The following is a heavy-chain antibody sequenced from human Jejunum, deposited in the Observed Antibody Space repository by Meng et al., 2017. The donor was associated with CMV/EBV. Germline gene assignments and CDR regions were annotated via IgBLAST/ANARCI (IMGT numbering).Heavy chain of an antibody. D-gene: IGHD4-23*01. Sequence: SDNSLTAGYSWGSVRRPPGRWLAWIATIHHTGGTYYTPSLKSRVTLSIDTSRNQFSLDLSSVTAADTAVYYCATFGYGGKWVNFDFWGQGTLVTVSS. CDR2: IHHTGGT. J-gene: IGHJ4*02. CDR1: DNSLTAGYS. V-gene: IGHV4-38-2*01. CDR3: ATFGYGGKWVNFDF.